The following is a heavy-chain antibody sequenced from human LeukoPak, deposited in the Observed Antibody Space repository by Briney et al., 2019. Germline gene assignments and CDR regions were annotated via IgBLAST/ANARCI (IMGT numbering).Heavy chain of an antibody. CDR2: ISYDGSNK. CDR1: GFTFSSYA. J-gene: IGHJ6*02. CDR3: AKDLPAGDDYGDPNYYYAMDV. V-gene: IGHV3-30-3*01. D-gene: IGHD4-17*01. Sequence: PGRSLRLSCAASGFTFSSYAMHWVRQAPGKGLEWVAVISYDGSNKYYADSVKGRFTISRDNSKNTLYLQMNSLRPEDTAVYYCAKDLPAGDDYGDPNYYYAMDVWGPGTTVTVSS.